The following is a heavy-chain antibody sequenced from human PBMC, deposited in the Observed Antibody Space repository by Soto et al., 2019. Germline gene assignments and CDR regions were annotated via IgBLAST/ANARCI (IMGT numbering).Heavy chain of an antibody. V-gene: IGHV3-48*02. D-gene: IGHD2-15*01. Sequence: GGSLRLSCAASGFTFSSYSMNWVRQAPGKGLEWVSYISSSSSTIYYADSVKGRFTISRDNAKNSLYLQMNSLRDEDTAVYYCARDDGYCSGGSCPPADYWGQGTLVTVSS. CDR2: ISSSSSTI. CDR1: GFTFSSYS. J-gene: IGHJ4*02. CDR3: ARDDGYCSGGSCPPADY.